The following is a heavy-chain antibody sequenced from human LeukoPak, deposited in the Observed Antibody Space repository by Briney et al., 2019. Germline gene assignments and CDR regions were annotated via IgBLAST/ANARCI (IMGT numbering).Heavy chain of an antibody. Sequence: PGGSLRLSCAPSGFTFSSYGMHWVRQAPGKGLEWVAFIRYDGSNNFYADSVKGRFTISRDNSKHTLFLQMNSLRAEDTAVYYCAKDLYGSGSYQIRLFDYWGQGTLVTVSS. CDR1: GFTFSSYG. J-gene: IGHJ4*02. CDR3: AKDLYGSGSYQIRLFDY. CDR2: IRYDGSNN. V-gene: IGHV3-30*02. D-gene: IGHD3-10*01.